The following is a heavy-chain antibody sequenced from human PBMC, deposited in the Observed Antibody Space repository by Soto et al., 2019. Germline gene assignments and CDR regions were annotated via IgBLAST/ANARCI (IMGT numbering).Heavy chain of an antibody. J-gene: IGHJ5*02. V-gene: IGHV1-18*01. CDR1: GYTFFTYD. CDR2: ISTYSGDT. Sequence: QVHLVQSGVAVKTPGASVKVSCQASGYTFFTYDISWVRKAPGQGLEWMGWISTYSGDTKYAQKFQGSGTMATVTYTTTAYLELRSLRSDDTAVYYCALHNGPTTSENWFEPWGQGTRVTVSS. D-gene: IGHD5-12*01. CDR3: ALHNGPTTSENWFEP.